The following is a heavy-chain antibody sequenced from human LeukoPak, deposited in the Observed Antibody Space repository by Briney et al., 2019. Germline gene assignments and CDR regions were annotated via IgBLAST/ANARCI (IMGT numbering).Heavy chain of an antibody. CDR3: AFPYSSSSRDAFDI. CDR1: GFTFSDYY. J-gene: IGHJ3*02. CDR2: ISSSSSTI. V-gene: IGHV3-11*04. D-gene: IGHD6-6*01. Sequence: GGPLRLSCAASGFTFSDYYMSWIRQAPGKGLEWVSYISSSSSTIYYADSVKGRFTISRDNAKNSLYLQMNSLRAEDTAVYYCAFPYSSSSRDAFDIWGQGTMVTVSS.